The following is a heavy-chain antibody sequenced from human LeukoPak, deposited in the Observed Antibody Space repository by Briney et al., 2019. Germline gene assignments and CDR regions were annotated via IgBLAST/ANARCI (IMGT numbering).Heavy chain of an antibody. CDR3: ARDPKRYYYDSSGYYYFDY. V-gene: IGHV1-18*01. Sequence: ASVKVSCKASGYTFTSYGISWVRQAPGQGLEWMGWISAYNGNTNYAQKLQGRVTMTSDTSTSTAYMELRSLRSDDTAVYYCARDPKRYYYDSSGYYYFDYWGQGTLVTVSS. J-gene: IGHJ4*02. CDR2: ISAYNGNT. D-gene: IGHD3-22*01. CDR1: GYTFTSYG.